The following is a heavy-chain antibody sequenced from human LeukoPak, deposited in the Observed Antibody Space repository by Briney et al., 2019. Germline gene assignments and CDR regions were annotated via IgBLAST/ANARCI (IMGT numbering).Heavy chain of an antibody. CDR2: IYSGNSK. CDR1: GFTVSNNY. V-gene: IGHV3-53*01. Sequence: GGSLRLSCAASGFTVSNNYMSWVRQAPGKGLEWVSVIYSGNSKYYADSVKGRFTISRDNSKNTVYLQMNSLRVEDTAVYYCAGDFECSGGSCYSAYWGQGTLVTVSS. J-gene: IGHJ4*02. CDR3: AGDFECSGGSCYSAY. D-gene: IGHD2-15*01.